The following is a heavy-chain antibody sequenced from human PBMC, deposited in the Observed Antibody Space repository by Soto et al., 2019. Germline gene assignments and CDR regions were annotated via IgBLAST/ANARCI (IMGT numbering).Heavy chain of an antibody. Sequence: GGSLRLSCAASGFTFSSYSMNWVRQAPGKGLEWVSYISSSSSTIYYADSVKGRFTISRDNAKNSLYLQMNSLRDEDTAVYYCARDQVDCGGDCYDFDYWGQGTLVTVSS. CDR3: ARDQVDCGGDCYDFDY. V-gene: IGHV3-48*02. J-gene: IGHJ4*02. CDR1: GFTFSSYS. D-gene: IGHD2-21*02. CDR2: ISSSSSTI.